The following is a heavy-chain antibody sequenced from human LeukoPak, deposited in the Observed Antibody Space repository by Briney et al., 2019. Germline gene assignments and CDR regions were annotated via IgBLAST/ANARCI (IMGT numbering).Heavy chain of an antibody. CDR1: GGSISSSSYY. D-gene: IGHD6-13*01. CDR2: IYYSGST. J-gene: IGHJ4*02. V-gene: IGHV4-39*07. CDR3: ASAEPRGIIWFPY. Sequence: SETLSLTCTVSGGSISSSSYYWGWIRQPPGKGLEWIGSIYYSGSTYYNPSLKSRVTMSLDTSKNQFSLKLSSVTAADTAVYYCASAEPRGIIWFPYWGQGTLVTVSS.